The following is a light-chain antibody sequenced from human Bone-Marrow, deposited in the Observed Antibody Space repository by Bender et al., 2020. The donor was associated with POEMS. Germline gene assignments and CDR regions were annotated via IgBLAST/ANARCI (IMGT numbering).Light chain of an antibody. CDR2: GND. V-gene: IGLV1-44*01. CDR3: SAWDGILNAWV. J-gene: IGLJ3*02. Sequence: QHVLTQQPSAAWTSGQRVTIFCSTSSTNIGGNDENWWQQQPGTGPKLLLYGNDNRPSAVPDRFSGSKSATSASLAISGLQSDEEADYFCSAWDGILNAWVFGGGTESAVL. CDR1: STNIGGND.